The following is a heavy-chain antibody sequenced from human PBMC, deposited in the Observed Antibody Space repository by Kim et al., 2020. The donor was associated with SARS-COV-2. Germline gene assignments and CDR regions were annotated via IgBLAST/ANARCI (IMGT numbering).Heavy chain of an antibody. J-gene: IGHJ6*02. V-gene: IGHV4-31*02. CDR3: AREGAVAYYYYYGMDV. Sequence: SLKSRVTISVDTSKNQFSLKLSSVTAADTAVYYCAREGAVAYYYYYGMDVWGQGTTVTVSS. D-gene: IGHD6-19*01.